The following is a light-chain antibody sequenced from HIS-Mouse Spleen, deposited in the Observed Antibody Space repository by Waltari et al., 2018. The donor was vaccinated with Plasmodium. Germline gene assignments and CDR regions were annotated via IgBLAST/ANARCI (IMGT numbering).Light chain of an antibody. CDR2: EDS. J-gene: IGLJ2*01. CDR1: ALPKKS. V-gene: IGLV3-10*01. CDR3: YSTDSSGNHVV. Sequence: SYALTQPPSVSVSPGQTARIPCPGDALPKKSASWYQQKSGQAPVLVIYEDSKPPSGIPERFSGSSSGTMATLTISGAQVEDEADYYCYSTDSSGNHVVFGGGTKLTVL.